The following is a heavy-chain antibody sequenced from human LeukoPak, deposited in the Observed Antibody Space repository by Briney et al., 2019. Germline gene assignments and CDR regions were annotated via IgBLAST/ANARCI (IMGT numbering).Heavy chain of an antibody. V-gene: IGHV1-2*02. CDR2: INPKSGVT. CDR3: ARDDPNFPFDY. Sequence: ASVKVSCKASGYTFTDYYMYWVRQAPGQGLEWMGWINPKSGVTDYAQKFQGRVTMTRDTSISTVYMELNRLTSDDTAVYYCARDDPNFPFDYWGQGTLVTVSS. CDR1: GYTFTDYY. J-gene: IGHJ4*02.